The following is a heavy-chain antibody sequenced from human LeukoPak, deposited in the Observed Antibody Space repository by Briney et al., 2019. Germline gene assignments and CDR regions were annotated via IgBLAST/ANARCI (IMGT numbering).Heavy chain of an antibody. CDR1: GFTFSSYW. J-gene: IGHJ4*02. CDR2: IKQDGSEK. CDR3: ARVRLWFGEFPYYFDY. Sequence: GGSLSLSCAASGFTFSSYWMSWVRQAPGKGLEWVANIKQDGSEKYYVDSVKGRFTISRDNAKNSLYLQMNSLRAEDTAVYYCARVRLWFGEFPYYFDYWGQGTLVTVSS. V-gene: IGHV3-7*01. D-gene: IGHD3-10*01.